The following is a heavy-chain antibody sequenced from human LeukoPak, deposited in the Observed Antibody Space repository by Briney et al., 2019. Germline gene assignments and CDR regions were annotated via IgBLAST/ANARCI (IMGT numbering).Heavy chain of an antibody. CDR3: ARLWCSGGSCYPRRGFHAFDI. D-gene: IGHD2-15*01. CDR1: GGSISSYY. V-gene: IGHV4-59*08. Sequence: PSETLSLTCTVSGGSISSYYWSWIRQPPGKGLEWIGYIYYSGSTNYNPSLKSRVTISVDTSKNQFSLKLSSVTAADTAVYYCARLWCSGGSCYPRRGFHAFDIWGQGTMVTVSS. CDR2: IYYSGST. J-gene: IGHJ3*02.